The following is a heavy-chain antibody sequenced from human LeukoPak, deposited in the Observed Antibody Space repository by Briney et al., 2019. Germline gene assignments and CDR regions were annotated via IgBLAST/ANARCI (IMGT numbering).Heavy chain of an antibody. J-gene: IGHJ4*02. CDR3: AKEYCSNSVCHSLDY. CDR1: GFTFSGFW. V-gene: IGHV3-30*18. Sequence: PGGSLRLSCAVSGFTFSGFWMSWSRQAPGKGLEWVAVISYDGSNKYYADSVKGRFTFSRDNSKNTLYLQMNSLRAEDTAVYYCAKEYCSNSVCHSLDYWGQGTLVTVSS. D-gene: IGHD2-8*01. CDR2: ISYDGSNK.